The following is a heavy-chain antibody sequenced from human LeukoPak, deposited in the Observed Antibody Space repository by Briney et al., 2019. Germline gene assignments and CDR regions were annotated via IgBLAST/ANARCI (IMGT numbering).Heavy chain of an antibody. CDR2: IYSGGST. CDR3: ARGGYQLAPFF. V-gene: IGHV3-53*01. D-gene: IGHD2-2*01. CDR1: GFTVSSNY. Sequence: SGGSLRLSCAASGFTVSSNYMSWVRQAPGKGLEWVSVIYSGGSTYYADSVKGRFTIFRDNSKNTLYLQMNSLRAEDTAVYYCARGGYQLAPFFWGQGTLVTVSS. J-gene: IGHJ4*02.